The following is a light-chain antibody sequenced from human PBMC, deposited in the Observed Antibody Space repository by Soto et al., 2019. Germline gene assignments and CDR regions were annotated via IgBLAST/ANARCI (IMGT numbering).Light chain of an antibody. CDR1: SSNIGAGYD. CDR3: QSYDSTRSARYV. Sequence: QSVLTQPPSVSGAPGQRVTISCTWTSSNIGAGYDVHWYQQRPGTAPKLLIFGNINRPSGGPDRFSGSKSGTAASLAITGLQAEDEGDYYCQSYDSTRSARYVLGTGTKLTVL. CDR2: GNI. V-gene: IGLV1-40*01. J-gene: IGLJ1*01.